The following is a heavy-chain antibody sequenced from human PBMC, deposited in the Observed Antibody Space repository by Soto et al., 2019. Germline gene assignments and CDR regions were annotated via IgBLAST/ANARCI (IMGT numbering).Heavy chain of an antibody. D-gene: IGHD6-13*01. V-gene: IGHV4-59*01. CDR1: GGSISSYY. J-gene: IGHJ5*02. CDR2: IYYSGST. CDR3: AREESIAAAGTNWFDP. Sequence: SETLSLTCTVSGGSISSYYWSWIRQPPGKGLEWIGCIYYSGSTNHNPSLKSRVTISVDTSNNQFSLKLSSVTAADTAVYYCAREESIAAAGTNWFDPGGQGTLVTVSS.